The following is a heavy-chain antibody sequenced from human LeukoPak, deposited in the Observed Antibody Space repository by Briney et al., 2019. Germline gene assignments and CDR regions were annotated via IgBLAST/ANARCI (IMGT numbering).Heavy chain of an antibody. D-gene: IGHD6-19*01. CDR1: GFNFGDSA. V-gene: IGHV3-73*01. Sequence: PGGSLRLSCAASGFNFGDSAMHWVRQASGKGLEWVGHIRSKPNNYATEYTASVKGRVTISRDDSRNTVYLQMNRLKIDDTAVYYCTRLGYRSGEDYWGQGTLVTVSS. CDR2: IRSKPNNYAT. J-gene: IGHJ4*02. CDR3: TRLGYRSGEDY.